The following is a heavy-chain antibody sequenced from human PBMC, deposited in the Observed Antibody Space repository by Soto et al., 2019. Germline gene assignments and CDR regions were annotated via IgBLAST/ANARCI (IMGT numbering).Heavy chain of an antibody. D-gene: IGHD4-17*01. CDR1: GFTVSTYW. V-gene: IGHV3-74*01. CDR2: ISPDGSTT. Sequence: EVQLVESGGGLVQPGGSLRLSCAASGFTVSTYWMHWVRQDPGKGLMWVSRISPDGSTTTYADPVRGRFTISRDTAENTLYLQMNSLRVEDTAVHYCAKDRVPYSDYGRYFDLWGRGTLVTVSS. J-gene: IGHJ2*01. CDR3: AKDRVPYSDYGRYFDL.